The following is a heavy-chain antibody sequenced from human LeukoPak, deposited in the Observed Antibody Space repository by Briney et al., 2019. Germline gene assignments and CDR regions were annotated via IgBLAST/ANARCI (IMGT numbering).Heavy chain of an antibody. D-gene: IGHD3-16*01. CDR2: IRYDGSNK. J-gene: IGHJ4*02. CDR3: AKDQVMTFGGII. Sequence: PGGSLRLSCAASGFTFSSYGMHWVRQAPGKGLEWVAFIRYDGSNKYYADSVKGRFTISRDNSKNTLYLQMNSLRAEDTAVYYCAKDQVMTFGGIIWGQGTLVTVSS. V-gene: IGHV3-30*02. CDR1: GFTFSSYG.